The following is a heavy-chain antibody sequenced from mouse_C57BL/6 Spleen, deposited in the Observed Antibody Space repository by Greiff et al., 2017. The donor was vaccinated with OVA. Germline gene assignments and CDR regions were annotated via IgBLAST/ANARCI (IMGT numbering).Heavy chain of an antibody. Sequence: EVQLVESGAGLVKPAGSLKLSCAASGFTFSSYTMSWVRQTPEKRLAWVASISGGGGNNYYSASVTGRITISSDTAKNTLYLQMSSLTSDNTALYCGTRHEDCDDFGFWGTGTTVTVSA. J-gene: IGHJ1*03. V-gene: IGHV5-9*01. CDR2: ISGGGGNN. CDR3: TRHEDCDDFGF. CDR1: GFTFSSYT.